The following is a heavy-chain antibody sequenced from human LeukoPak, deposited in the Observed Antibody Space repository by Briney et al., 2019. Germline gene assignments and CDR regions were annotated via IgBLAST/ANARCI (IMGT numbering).Heavy chain of an antibody. CDR1: GFTFGDQA. Sequence: GGSLRLSCTASGFTFGDQAMSWVRQAPGKGLEWVGVSRSKAYRWTTEYAASVKCRFSISRDDYNSIAYLQMNSLKSEDTAVYYCTRGPILLWIHNGMDVWGQGTTVTVSS. V-gene: IGHV3-49*04. CDR3: TRGPILLWIHNGMDV. J-gene: IGHJ6*02. D-gene: IGHD3-10*01. CDR2: SRSKAYRWTT.